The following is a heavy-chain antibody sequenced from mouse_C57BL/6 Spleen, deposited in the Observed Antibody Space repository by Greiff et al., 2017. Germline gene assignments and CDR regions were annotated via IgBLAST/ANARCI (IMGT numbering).Heavy chain of an antibody. J-gene: IGHJ3*01. CDR2: IDPSDSYT. V-gene: IGHV1-69*01. Sequence: VKLQQPGAELVMPGASVKLSCKASGYTFTSYWMHWVKQRPGQGLEWIGEIDPSDSYTNYNQKFKGKSTLTVDKSSSTAYMQLSSQTYEDAAVYYCARPSNQAWFADWGQGTLVTVSA. CDR1: GYTFTSYW. CDR3: ARPSNQAWFAD.